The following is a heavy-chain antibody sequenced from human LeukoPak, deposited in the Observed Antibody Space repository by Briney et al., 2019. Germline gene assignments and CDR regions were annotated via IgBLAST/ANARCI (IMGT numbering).Heavy chain of an antibody. V-gene: IGHV3-7*01. CDR1: GFTFSSYW. J-gene: IGHJ5*01. D-gene: IGHD1-26*01. Sequence: GGSLRLSCAASGFTFSSYWMSWVRQAPGKGLAWVANVVQDGSDKYYVDSVKGRFTITRDNAKNSLYLQMNSLRAEDTAVYYCARNNYYARDSWGQGTLVTVSS. CDR3: ARNNYYARDS. CDR2: VVQDGSDK.